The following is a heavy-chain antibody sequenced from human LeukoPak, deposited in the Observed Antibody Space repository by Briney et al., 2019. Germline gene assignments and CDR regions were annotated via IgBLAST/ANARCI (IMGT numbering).Heavy chain of an antibody. CDR1: GYTFTSYA. J-gene: IGHJ4*02. D-gene: IGHD2-2*01. Sequence: ASVKVSCKASGYTFTSYAISWVRQAPGQGLEWMGWIRAHNGDTNHAQQLQGRVTMTTDTSTRTAYMELRSMRSEDTAVYYCARGEFICTINTCYASALDSWGQGTLVTVSS. V-gene: IGHV1-18*01. CDR3: ARGEFICTINTCYASALDS. CDR2: IRAHNGDT.